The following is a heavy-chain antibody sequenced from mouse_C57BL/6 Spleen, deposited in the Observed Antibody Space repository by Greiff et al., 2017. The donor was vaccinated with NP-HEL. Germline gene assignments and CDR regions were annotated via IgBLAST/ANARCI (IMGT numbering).Heavy chain of an antibody. D-gene: IGHD1-1*01. CDR2: IYPRSGNT. CDR3: AREITTVVARSYYAMDY. J-gene: IGHJ4*01. CDR1: GYTFTSYG. Sequence: QVQLQQSGAELARPGASVKLSCKASGYTFTSYGISWVKQRTGQGLEWIGEIYPRSGNTYYNEKFKGKATLTADKSSSTAYMELRSLTSEDSAVYFCAREITTVVARSYYAMDYWGQGTSVTVSS. V-gene: IGHV1-81*01.